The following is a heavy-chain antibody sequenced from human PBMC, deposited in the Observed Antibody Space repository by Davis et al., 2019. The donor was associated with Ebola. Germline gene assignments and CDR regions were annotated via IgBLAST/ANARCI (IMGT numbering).Heavy chain of an antibody. J-gene: IGHJ3*02. Sequence: ASVKVSCKASGYTITTHYIHWVRQAPGQGLEWMGIINPSAGTTSYAQKFQGRVTMTRDTSTSTVYVELTSLRSDDTAVYFCARDFTGTTNDWDAFDIWGQGTMVTVSS. V-gene: IGHV1-46*01. CDR3: ARDFTGTTNDWDAFDI. D-gene: IGHD1-7*01. CDR2: INPSAGTT. CDR1: GYTITTHY.